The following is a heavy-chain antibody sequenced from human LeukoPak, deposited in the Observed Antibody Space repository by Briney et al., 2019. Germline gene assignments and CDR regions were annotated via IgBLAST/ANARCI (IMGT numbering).Heavy chain of an antibody. CDR2: ISSSSSYI. Sequence: GGSLRLSCAASGFTFSSYSMNWVRQAPGKGLEWVSSISSSSSYIYYADSVKGRFTISRDNAKNSLYLQMNSLRAEDTALYYCAKDAAGGYSYGTIDYWGQGTLVTVSS. J-gene: IGHJ4*02. V-gene: IGHV3-21*04. CDR3: AKDAAGGYSYGTIDY. D-gene: IGHD5-18*01. CDR1: GFTFSSYS.